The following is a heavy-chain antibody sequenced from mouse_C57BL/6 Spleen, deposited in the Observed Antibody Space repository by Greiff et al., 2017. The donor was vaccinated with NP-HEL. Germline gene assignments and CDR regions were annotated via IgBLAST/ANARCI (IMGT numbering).Heavy chain of an antibody. Sequence: EVKLVESGGGLVKPGGSLKLSCAASGFTFSSYTMSWVRQTPEKRLEWVATISGGGGNTYYPDSVKGRFTISRDNAKNTLYLQMSSLRSEDTALYYCARHSNYAMDYWGQGTSVTVSS. CDR2: ISGGGGNT. CDR1: GFTFSSYT. CDR3: ARHSNYAMDY. J-gene: IGHJ4*01. V-gene: IGHV5-9*01.